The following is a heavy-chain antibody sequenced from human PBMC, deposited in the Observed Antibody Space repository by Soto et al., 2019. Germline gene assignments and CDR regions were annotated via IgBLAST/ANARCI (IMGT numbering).Heavy chain of an antibody. CDR1: GFTFSSYA. J-gene: IGHJ4*02. CDR2: ISGSGGST. Sequence: GGSLRLSCAASGFTFSSYAMSWVRQAPGKGLEWVSAISGSGGSTYYADSVKGRFTISRDNSKNTLYLQMNSLRAEDTAVYYCAKVGRFLEWSHPALDYWGQGTLVTVSS. D-gene: IGHD3-3*01. CDR3: AKVGRFLEWSHPALDY. V-gene: IGHV3-23*01.